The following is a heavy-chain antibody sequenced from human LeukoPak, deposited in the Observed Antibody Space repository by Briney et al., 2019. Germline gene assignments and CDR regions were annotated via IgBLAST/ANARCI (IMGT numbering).Heavy chain of an antibody. CDR1: GYTFTTSG. CDR2: ISGYNGNT. Sequence: GASVKVSCKASGYTFTTSGITWVRQAPGQGLEWMGWISGYNGNTNFAQRLQGRVTMTTDTSTSTAYMELRSLRSDDTAVYYCARGSGLIDYWGQGTLVTVSS. J-gene: IGHJ4*02. V-gene: IGHV1-18*01. CDR3: ARGSGLIDY. D-gene: IGHD3-10*01.